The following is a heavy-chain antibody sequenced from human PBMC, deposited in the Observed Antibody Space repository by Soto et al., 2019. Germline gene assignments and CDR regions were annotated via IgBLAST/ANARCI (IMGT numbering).Heavy chain of an antibody. V-gene: IGHV3-48*02. CDR2: ISSSSSTI. CDR3: ARSRNGPYYYYGMDV. J-gene: IGHJ6*02. Sequence: GGSLRLSCAASGFTFSSYSMNWVRQAPGKGLEWVSYISSSSSTIYYADSVKGRFTISRDNAKNSLYLQMNSLRDEDTAVYYCARSRNGPYYYYGMDVWGQGTKVTVSS. CDR1: GFTFSSYS.